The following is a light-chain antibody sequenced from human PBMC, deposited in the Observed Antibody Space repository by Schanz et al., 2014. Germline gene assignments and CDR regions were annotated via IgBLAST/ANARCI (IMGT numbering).Light chain of an antibody. CDR1: SGDVGGYNY. CDR2: DVS. CDR3: SSYTSNRWV. Sequence: QSALTQPASVSGSPGQSITISCTGTSGDVGGYNYVSWYQQHPGKAPKLMIYDVSNRPSGVSNRFSGSKSVNTASLTISGLQAEDEADYYCSSYTSNRWVFGGGTKLTVL. V-gene: IGLV2-14*01. J-gene: IGLJ2*01.